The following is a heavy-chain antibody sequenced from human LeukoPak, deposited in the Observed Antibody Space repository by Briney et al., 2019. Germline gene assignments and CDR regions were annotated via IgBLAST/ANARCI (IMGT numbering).Heavy chain of an antibody. CDR1: GFTFSTYW. Sequence: PGGSLRLSCAASGFTFSTYWMTWFRQAPGKGLEWVANIKPDGSDKYYVDSVKGRFTISRDNAKNSLSLQMKSLRAEDTAVYYCARRWSFDYWGQGTLVTVSS. CDR2: IKPDGSDK. CDR3: ARRWSFDY. V-gene: IGHV3-7*01. J-gene: IGHJ4*02. D-gene: IGHD3-3*01.